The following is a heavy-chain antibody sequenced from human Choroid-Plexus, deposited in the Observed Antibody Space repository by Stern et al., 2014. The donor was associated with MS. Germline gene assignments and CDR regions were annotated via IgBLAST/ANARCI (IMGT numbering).Heavy chain of an antibody. V-gene: IGHV3-30*18. J-gene: IGHJ5*02. CDR1: GFPFGSCA. CDR2: VSYDGSNK. D-gene: IGHD2/OR15-2a*01. Sequence: VQLLESGGGVVQPGRPLRLSCGASGFPFGSCAMHWVRQAPGKGLARAAGVSYDGSNKYYADSVKGRFTISRDNSQNTLYMQMSSLRPEDTAVYYCAKDRQYLTYFFDHWGQGSLVTVSS. CDR3: AKDRQYLTYFFDH.